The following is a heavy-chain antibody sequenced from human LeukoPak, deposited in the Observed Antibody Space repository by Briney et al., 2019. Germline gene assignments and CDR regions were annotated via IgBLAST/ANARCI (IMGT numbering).Heavy chain of an antibody. D-gene: IGHD3-3*01. CDR1: GFTFSSYA. CDR2: ISGSGGST. J-gene: IGHJ5*02. Sequence: TGGSLRLSCAASGFTFSSYAVSWVRQAPGKGLEWVSAISGSGGSTYYADSVKGRFTIARDNSKNTLYLQMNSLRAEDTAVYYCAKDHYDFWSGYYAPDWFDPWGQGTLVTVSS. V-gene: IGHV3-23*01. CDR3: AKDHYDFWSGYYAPDWFDP.